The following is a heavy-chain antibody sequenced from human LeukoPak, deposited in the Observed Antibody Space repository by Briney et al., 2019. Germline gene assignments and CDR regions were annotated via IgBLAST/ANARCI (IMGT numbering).Heavy chain of an antibody. CDR2: INHSGST. CDR1: GGSFSGYY. CDR3: ARAVTVTPYFDY. V-gene: IGHV4-34*01. Sequence: TSETLSLTCAVYGGSFSGYYWSWIRQPPGKGLEWIGEINHSGSTNYNPSLKSRVTISVDTSKNQFSLKLSSVTAADTAVYYCARAVTVTPYFDYWGQGTLVTVSS. J-gene: IGHJ4*02. D-gene: IGHD4-11*01.